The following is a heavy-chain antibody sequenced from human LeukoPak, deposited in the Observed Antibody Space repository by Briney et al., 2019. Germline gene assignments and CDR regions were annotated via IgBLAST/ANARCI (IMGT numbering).Heavy chain of an antibody. CDR2: IYYSGST. J-gene: IGHJ4*02. CDR3: ARGVESDILTGYDPYFDY. CDR1: GGSISSGDHY. D-gene: IGHD3-9*01. V-gene: IGHV4-30-4*01. Sequence: SQTLSLTCTVSGGSISSGDHYWSWIRQPPGTGLEWIGYIYYSGSTYYNPSLKSRVTISVDTSRNQFSLKLSSVTAADTAVYYCARGVESDILTGYDPYFDYWGQGTLVTVSS.